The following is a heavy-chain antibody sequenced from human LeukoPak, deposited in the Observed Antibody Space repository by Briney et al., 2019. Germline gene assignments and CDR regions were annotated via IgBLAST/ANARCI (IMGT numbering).Heavy chain of an antibody. CDR3: VRNYYGSGTPDYHSYYTDV. D-gene: IGHD3-10*01. Sequence: PSETLSLTCTVSGGSISSYYWSWIRQPPGKGLEWIGRIYTSENTNYNPSLKSRVTLSLDTSKNQFSLRLTSVTTADTAVYYCVRNYYGSGTPDYHSYYTDVWDKGTTVTISS. CDR1: GGSISSYY. V-gene: IGHV4-4*07. J-gene: IGHJ6*03. CDR2: IYTSENT.